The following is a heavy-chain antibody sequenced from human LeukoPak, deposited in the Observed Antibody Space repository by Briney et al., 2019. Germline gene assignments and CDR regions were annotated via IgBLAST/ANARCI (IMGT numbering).Heavy chain of an antibody. CDR3: ARDRGSGYYGSGSYYPYYFDY. CDR2: ISAYNGNT. D-gene: IGHD3-10*01. V-gene: IGHV1-18*01. J-gene: IGHJ4*02. Sequence: GASVKVSCKASGYTFTSYGISWVRQAPGQGLEWMGWISAYNGNTNYAQKLQGRVTMTTDTSTSTAYMELRSLRSDDTAVYYCARDRGSGYYGSGSYYPYYFDYWGQGTLVTVPS. CDR1: GYTFTSYG.